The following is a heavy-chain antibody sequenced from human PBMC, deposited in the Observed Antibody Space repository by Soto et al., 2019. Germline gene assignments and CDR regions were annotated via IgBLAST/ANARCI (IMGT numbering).Heavy chain of an antibody. J-gene: IGHJ6*02. D-gene: IGHD2-2*01. CDR1: GYTFTNYG. Sequence: ASVKVSCKASGYTFTNYGINWVRQAPGQGLEWMGWISAYNGNTNFAQKLQGRVTMTTDTSTSTAYMELRSPRSDDTAVYYCARPTTSCYPTYPLDVWGQGTKVTVSS. CDR2: ISAYNGNT. CDR3: ARPTTSCYPTYPLDV. V-gene: IGHV1-18*01.